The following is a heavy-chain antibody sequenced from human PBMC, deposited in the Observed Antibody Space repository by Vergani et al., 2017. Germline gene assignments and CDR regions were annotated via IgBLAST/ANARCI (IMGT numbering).Heavy chain of an antibody. D-gene: IGHD1-26*01. J-gene: IGHJ5*02. CDR3: ARDVVGATTPGAFDP. CDR2: IYTSGST. CDR1: GGSISSGSYY. Sequence: QVQLQESGPGLVKPSQTLSLTCTVSGGSISSGSYYWSWIRQPAGKGLEWIGRIYTSGSTNYNPSLKSRVTISVDTSKNQFSLKLSSVTAADTAVYYCARDVVGATTPGAFDPWGQGTLVTVSS. V-gene: IGHV4-61*02.